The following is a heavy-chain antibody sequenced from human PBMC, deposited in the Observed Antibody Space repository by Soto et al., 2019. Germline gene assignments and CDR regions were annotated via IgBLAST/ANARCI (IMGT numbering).Heavy chain of an antibody. V-gene: IGHV3-7*03. Sequence: GGSLRLSCAASGFTYSSYWMSWVRQAPGKGLEWVANIKQDGSEKYYVDSVKSLFTISRDNAKNSLYLQMHSLRAEDTAVYYCAREMRSRVAVTLLYWGQATLGTVSS. CDR2: IKQDGSEK. CDR3: AREMRSRVAVTLLY. CDR1: GFTYSSYW. J-gene: IGHJ4*02. D-gene: IGHD2-15*01.